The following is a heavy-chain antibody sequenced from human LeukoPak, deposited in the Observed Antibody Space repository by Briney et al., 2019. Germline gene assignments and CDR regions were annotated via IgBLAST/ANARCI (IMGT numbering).Heavy chain of an antibody. CDR1: GYTFTGYY. D-gene: IGHD6-13*01. V-gene: IGHV1-2*02. J-gene: IGHJ6*02. Sequence: ASVTVSCKASGYTFTGYYMHWVRQAPGQGLEWMGWINPNSGGTNYAQKFQGRVTMTRDTSISTAYMELSRLRSDDTAVYYCARDSSGTQQLSYYYGMDVWGQGTTVTVSS. CDR3: ARDSSGTQQLSYYYGMDV. CDR2: INPNSGGT.